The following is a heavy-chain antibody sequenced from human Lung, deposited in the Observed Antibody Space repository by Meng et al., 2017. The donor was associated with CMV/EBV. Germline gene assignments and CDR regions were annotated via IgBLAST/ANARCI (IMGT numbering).Heavy chain of an antibody. CDR1: GDSITNHNW. CDR2: IPHRGSS. CDR3: LRRSGGSV. J-gene: IGHJ1*01. D-gene: IGHD3-10*01. V-gene: IGHV4-4*02. Sequence: QVQLRDSGPALWKPSEPLSLTCPVSGDSITNHNWWAWVRQPPGKGLEWIGEIPHRGSSAYNPSLKSRVSMSIDKSKNQFSLKLTSVTAADTAVYHCLRRSGGSVWGQGTLVTVSS.